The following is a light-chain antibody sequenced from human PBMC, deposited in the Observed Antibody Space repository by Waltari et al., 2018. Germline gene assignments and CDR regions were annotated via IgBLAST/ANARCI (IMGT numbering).Light chain of an antibody. CDR1: SSNKGNQV. V-gene: IGLV1-36*01. CDR3: ATWDESLNGVV. Sequence: QFVLTQPPSVSEAPRQRVTITCSGSSSNKGNQVGNRYQQSPGKAPKLLLYYDDLLPSGVSDRFSGSKSGTSASLAISGLRSEDEADYYCATWDESLNGVVIGGGTKLSVL. CDR2: YDD. J-gene: IGLJ3*02.